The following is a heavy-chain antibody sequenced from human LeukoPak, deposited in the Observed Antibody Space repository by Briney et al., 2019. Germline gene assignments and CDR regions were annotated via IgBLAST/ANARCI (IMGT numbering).Heavy chain of an antibody. D-gene: IGHD5-12*01. CDR1: GYSFTSYY. V-gene: IGHV1-46*01. CDR2: INPSGGST. Sequence: ASVKVSCKTSGYSFTSYYMHWVRQAPGQGLEWMGIINPSGGSTNYAQKFQGRVTMTRDTSTSTVYMELSSLRSEDTAVYYCAREHSGYDSWGQGTLLTVSS. CDR3: AREHSGYDS. J-gene: IGHJ5*02.